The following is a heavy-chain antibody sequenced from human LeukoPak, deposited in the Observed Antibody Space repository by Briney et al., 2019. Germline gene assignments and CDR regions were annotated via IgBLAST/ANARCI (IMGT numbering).Heavy chain of an antibody. D-gene: IGHD4-17*01. CDR1: GGSFSGYY. CDR2: INHSGST. V-gene: IGHV4-34*01. CDR3: AREGSPTVTDAFDI. Sequence: SETLSLTCAVYGGSFSGYYWSWIRQPPGKGLEWIGEINHSGSTNYNPSLKSRVTISVDTSKNQFSLKLSSVTAADTAVYYCAREGSPTVTDAFDIWGQGTMVTVSS. J-gene: IGHJ3*02.